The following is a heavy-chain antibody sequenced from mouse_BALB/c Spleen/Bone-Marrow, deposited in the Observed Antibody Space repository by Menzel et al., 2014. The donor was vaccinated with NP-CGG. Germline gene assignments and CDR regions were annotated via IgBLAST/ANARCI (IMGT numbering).Heavy chain of an antibody. Sequence: LVESGAELVKPGASVKLSCKASGYTFXEYIIHWVKQRSGQGLEWIGWFYPGSGSIKYNEKFKDKATLTADKSSSTVYMELSRLTSEDSAVYFCARHEDYGSSYYYAMDYWGQGTSVTVSS. V-gene: IGHV1-62-2*01. D-gene: IGHD1-1*01. CDR1: GYTFXEYI. J-gene: IGHJ4*01. CDR2: FYPGSGSI. CDR3: ARHEDYGSSYYYAMDY.